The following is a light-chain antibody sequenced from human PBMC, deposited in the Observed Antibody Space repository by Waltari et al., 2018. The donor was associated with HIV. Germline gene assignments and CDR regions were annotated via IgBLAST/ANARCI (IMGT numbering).Light chain of an antibody. Sequence: ELVLTQSPATLFFSPGETAILSCSASQSIRNYPAWYQQRPGQAPRLLVYDTSNRATGVPARFSGSGSGTDFSLTIASLESEDFAIYYCHQRSTWPFTFGPGTKVDI. V-gene: IGKV3-11*01. CDR2: DTS. J-gene: IGKJ3*01. CDR1: QSIRNY. CDR3: HQRSTWPFT.